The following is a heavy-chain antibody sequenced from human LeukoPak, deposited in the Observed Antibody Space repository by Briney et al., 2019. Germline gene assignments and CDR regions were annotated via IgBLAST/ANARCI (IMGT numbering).Heavy chain of an antibody. V-gene: IGHV4-4*02. D-gene: IGHD6-25*01. J-gene: IGHJ4*02. CDR2: VHLDGRT. Sequence: SETLSLTCRVSGGSVSSTNWWTWIRQPPGKGLEWIGEVHLDGRTNFNPSLKSRLTMSVDLSENHVSLKLTSVTAADTAVYYCAREGGFYRPLDYSGQGTLVTVSS. CDR1: GGSVSSTNW. CDR3: AREGGFYRPLDY.